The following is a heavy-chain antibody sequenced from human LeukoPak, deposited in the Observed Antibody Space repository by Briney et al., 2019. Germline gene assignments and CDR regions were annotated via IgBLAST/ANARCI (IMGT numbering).Heavy chain of an antibody. CDR1: GGPFSGYY. Sequence: SETLSLTCAVYGGPFSGYYWSWIRQPPGKGLEWIGEINHSGSTNHHPSLKSRVTISVDTSKNQFSLKLSSVTAADTAVYYCARGRWIQLWLRNYYFDYWGQGTLVTVSS. V-gene: IGHV4-34*01. CDR2: INHSGST. CDR3: ARGRWIQLWLRNYYFDY. D-gene: IGHD5-18*01. J-gene: IGHJ4*02.